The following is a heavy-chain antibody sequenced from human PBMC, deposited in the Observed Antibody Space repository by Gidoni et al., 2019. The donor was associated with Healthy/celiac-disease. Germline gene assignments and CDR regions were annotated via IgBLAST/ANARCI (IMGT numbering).Heavy chain of an antibody. CDR2: VYYSGST. CDR1: GGSISSYY. J-gene: IGHJ4*02. Sequence: QVQLQESGPGLVKPSETLSLTCTVSGGSISSYYWSWIRQPPGKGLEWIGYVYYSGSTNYNPSLKSRVPISVDTSKNQFSLKLSSVTAADTAVYYGARQDYSSSWDWGQGTLVTVSS. CDR3: ARQDYSSSWD. V-gene: IGHV4-59*08. D-gene: IGHD6-13*01.